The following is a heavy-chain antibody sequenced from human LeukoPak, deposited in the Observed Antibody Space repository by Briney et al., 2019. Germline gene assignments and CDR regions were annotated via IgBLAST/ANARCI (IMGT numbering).Heavy chain of an antibody. J-gene: IGHJ4*02. Sequence: ASVKVSCKASGYTFTGYYMHWVRQAPGQGLEWMGRINPNSGGTNYAQKFQGRVTMTRDTSITTAYMELSRLRSDDTAVYYRARADSNNWDAKYYFDYWGQGALVTVSS. V-gene: IGHV1-2*06. CDR1: GYTFTGYY. CDR2: INPNSGGT. CDR3: ARADSNNWDAKYYFDY. D-gene: IGHD1-26*01.